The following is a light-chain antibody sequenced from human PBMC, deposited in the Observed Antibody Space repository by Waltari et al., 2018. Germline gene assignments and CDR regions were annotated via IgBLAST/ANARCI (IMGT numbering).Light chain of an antibody. CDR3: QQSYSTPHT. Sequence: DIQMTQSPSSLSASVGDRVTITCRESQSISSYLNWYQQKPGKAPKLLIYDASSLQSGVPSRFSGSGSETDFTLTISSLQPEDFATYYCQQSYSTPHTFGQGTKLEIK. V-gene: IGKV1-39*01. J-gene: IGKJ2*01. CDR1: QSISSY. CDR2: DAS.